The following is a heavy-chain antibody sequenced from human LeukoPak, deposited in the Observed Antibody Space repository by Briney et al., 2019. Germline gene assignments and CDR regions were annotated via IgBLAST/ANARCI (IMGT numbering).Heavy chain of an antibody. Sequence: PGQSLKISCAGSGYSFTTYWSGWVGQMPGEGLEWMGIIYPGDSGTRYSPPFQGQVTISADKSISTAYLQWSRLKAPDTAMYYCARSASGSSSPDGHSDYWGQGTLVTVSS. D-gene: IGHD1-26*01. CDR1: GYSFTTYW. CDR3: ARSASGSSSPDGHSDY. CDR2: IYPGDSGT. V-gene: IGHV5-51*03. J-gene: IGHJ4*02.